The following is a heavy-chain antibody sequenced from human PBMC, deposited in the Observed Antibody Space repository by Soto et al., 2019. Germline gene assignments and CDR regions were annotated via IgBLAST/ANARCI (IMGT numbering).Heavy chain of an antibody. D-gene: IGHD1-20*01. CDR2: IGTAGDT. V-gene: IGHV3-13*01. CDR3: ARVRNNWNDGYYYGMDV. J-gene: IGHJ6*02. CDR1: GFTFSSYD. Sequence: GGSLRLSCAASGFTFSSYDMHWVRQATGKGLEWVSAIGTAGDTYYPGSVKGRFTITRENAKNSLYLQMNSLRAEDTAVYYCARVRNNWNDGYYYGMDVWGQGTTVTVSS.